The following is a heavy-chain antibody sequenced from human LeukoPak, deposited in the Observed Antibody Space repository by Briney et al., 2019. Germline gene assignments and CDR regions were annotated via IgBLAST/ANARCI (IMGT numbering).Heavy chain of an antibody. D-gene: IGHD3-3*01. CDR2: IYHSGST. CDR1: GYSISSGYY. Sequence: SETLSLTCTVSGYSISSGYYWGWIRQPPGKGLEWAGSIYHSGSTYYNPSLKSRVTISVDTSKNQFSLKLSSVTAADTAVYYCARDPRFLEWLLYFDYWGQGTLVTVSS. V-gene: IGHV4-38-2*02. CDR3: ARDPRFLEWLLYFDY. J-gene: IGHJ4*02.